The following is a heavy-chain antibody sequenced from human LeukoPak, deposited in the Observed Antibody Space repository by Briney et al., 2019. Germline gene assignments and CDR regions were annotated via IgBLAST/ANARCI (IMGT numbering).Heavy chain of an antibody. CDR1: GGSISSGSYY. CDR2: IYYSGST. J-gene: IGHJ5*02. Sequence: SETLSLTCTVSGGSISSGSYYWGWIRQPPGKGLEWIGSIYYSGSTYYNPSLKSRVTISVDTSKNQFSLKLDSVTAADTAVYYCARLGVIVVVPAAIPHPEYSWFDPWGQGTLVTVSS. V-gene: IGHV4-39*01. D-gene: IGHD2-2*02. CDR3: ARLGVIVVVPAAIPHPEYSWFDP.